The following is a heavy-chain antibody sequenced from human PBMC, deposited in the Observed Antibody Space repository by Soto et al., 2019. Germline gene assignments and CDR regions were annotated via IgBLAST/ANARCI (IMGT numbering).Heavy chain of an antibody. CDR1: GDSISSSY. D-gene: IGHD2-2*01. J-gene: IGHJ4*01. CDR2: IYYSGST. CDR3: ARDGVYCSSSTCFGFFDS. Sequence: SETLSLTCTVSGDSISSSYWSWIRQPPGKGLEWIGNIYYSGSTNYNPSLKNRVTISVDTSKTQFSLKLISVIAADTAVYYCARDGVYCSSSTCFGFFDSWGQGTLVTVSS. V-gene: IGHV4-59*01.